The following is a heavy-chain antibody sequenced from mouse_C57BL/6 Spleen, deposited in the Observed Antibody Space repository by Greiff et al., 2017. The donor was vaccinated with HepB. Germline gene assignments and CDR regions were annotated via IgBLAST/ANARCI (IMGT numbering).Heavy chain of an antibody. CDR2: IWSGGST. Sequence: QVQLKQSGPGLVQPSQSLSITCTVSGFSLTSYGVHWVRQSPGKGLEWLGVIWSGGSTDYNAAFISRLSISKDNSKSQVFFKMNSLQADDTAIYYCARKEDGYYVGDYYAMDYWGQGTSVTVSS. V-gene: IGHV2-2*01. CDR1: GFSLTSYG. CDR3: ARKEDGYYVGDYYAMDY. D-gene: IGHD2-3*01. J-gene: IGHJ4*01.